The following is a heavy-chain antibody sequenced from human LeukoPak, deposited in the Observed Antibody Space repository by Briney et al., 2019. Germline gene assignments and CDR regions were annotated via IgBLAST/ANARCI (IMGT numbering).Heavy chain of an antibody. J-gene: IGHJ3*02. CDR3: ARGGGAVRAFDI. CDR1: GGSITSSSYY. Sequence: PSETLSLTCSVSGGSITSSSYYCPWIRQPPGKGLEWIGSIYYTGGTYYNPSLKSRLTISLGTSKNQSSLKLNSVTAADTAVYYCARGGGAVRAFDIWGQGTMVTVSS. CDR2: IYYTGGT. V-gene: IGHV4-39*01. D-gene: IGHD1-26*01.